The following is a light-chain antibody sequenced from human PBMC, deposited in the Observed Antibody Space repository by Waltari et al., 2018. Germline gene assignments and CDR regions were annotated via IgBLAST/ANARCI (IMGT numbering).Light chain of an antibody. V-gene: IGKV1-5*03. CDR3: QQYNSFSSM. CDR2: KAS. Sequence: DIQMTQSPPTLSASVGDRVTITCRASQSISSWLAWYQQKPGKAPNLLIYKASTLQSGVPSRFSGSGFGTEFTLTISSLQPDDFATYYCQQYNSFSSMFGQGTKVEIK. J-gene: IGKJ1*01. CDR1: QSISSW.